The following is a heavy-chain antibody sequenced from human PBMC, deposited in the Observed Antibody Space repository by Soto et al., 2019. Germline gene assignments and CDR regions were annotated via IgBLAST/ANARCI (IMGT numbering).Heavy chain of an antibody. CDR1: GGSISSSSYY. CDR3: AMHRRVTTRLSYNWFDP. D-gene: IGHD4-17*01. Sequence: QLQLQESGPGLVKPSETLSLTCTVSGGSISSSSYYWGWIRQPPGKGLEWIGSIYYSGSTYYNPSLKSRVTISVDTSKNQFSLKRSSVTAADTAVYYCAMHRRVTTRLSYNWFDPWGQGTLVTVSS. V-gene: IGHV4-39*01. CDR2: IYYSGST. J-gene: IGHJ5*02.